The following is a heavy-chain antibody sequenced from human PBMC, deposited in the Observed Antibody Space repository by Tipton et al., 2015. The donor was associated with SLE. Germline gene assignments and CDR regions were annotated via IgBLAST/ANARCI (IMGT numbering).Heavy chain of an antibody. D-gene: IGHD2-21*02. Sequence: TLSLTCTVSGGSIGTHYWSWIRQSAVKGLEYIGRIYAGGTTNYHPPLKSRVTMSVDTSKHQFSLTLRSVTAADTAIYYCARGLQAFCGGDCPFDLWGQGTLVTVS. CDR2: IYAGGTT. V-gene: IGHV4-4*07. CDR1: GGSIGTHY. CDR3: ARGLQAFCGGDCPFDL. J-gene: IGHJ5*02.